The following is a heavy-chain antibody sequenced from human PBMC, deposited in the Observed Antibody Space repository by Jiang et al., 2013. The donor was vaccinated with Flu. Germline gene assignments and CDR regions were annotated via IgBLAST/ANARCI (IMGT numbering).Heavy chain of an antibody. V-gene: IGHV1-69*01. D-gene: IGHD5-18*01. CDR2: IIPIFGTA. Sequence: GAEVKKPGSSVKVSCKASGGTFSSYAISWVRQAPGQGLEWMGGIIPIFGTANYAQKFQGRVTITADESTSTAYMELSSLRSEDTAVYYCATRPSSDTAMAWGYWGQGTLVTVSS. CDR3: ATRPSSDTAMAWGY. J-gene: IGHJ4*02. CDR1: GGTFSSYA.